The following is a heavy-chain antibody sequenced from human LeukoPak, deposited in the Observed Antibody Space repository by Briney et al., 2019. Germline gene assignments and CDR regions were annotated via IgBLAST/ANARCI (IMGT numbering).Heavy chain of an antibody. CDR1: GYTFTGYY. CDR2: INPNSGGT. CDR3: ATKRVPAAIGDYYYYGMDV. D-gene: IGHD2-2*01. V-gene: IGHV1-2*02. J-gene: IGHJ6*02. Sequence: ASVKVSRKASGYTFTGYYMHWVRQAPGQGLEWMGWINPNSGGTNYAQKFPGRVTMTRDTSTSTAYMELSRLRSDDTAVYYSATKRVPAAIGDYYYYGMDVWGQGTTVTVSS.